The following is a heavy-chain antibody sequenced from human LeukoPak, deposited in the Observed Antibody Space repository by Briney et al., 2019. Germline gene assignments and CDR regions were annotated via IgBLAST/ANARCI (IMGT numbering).Heavy chain of an antibody. D-gene: IGHD3-3*01. J-gene: IGHJ4*02. CDR3: ARGAAGRPITYYDFWSGYQFPYYFDY. V-gene: IGHV3-7*01. CDR2: IKQDGSEK. CDR1: GFTFSSYA. Sequence: QPGGSLRLSCAASGFTFSSYAMHWVRQAPGKGLEWVANIKQDGSEKYYVDSVKGRFTISRDNAKNSLYLQMNSLRAEDTAVYYCARGAAGRPITYYDFWSGYQFPYYFDYWGQGTLVTVSS.